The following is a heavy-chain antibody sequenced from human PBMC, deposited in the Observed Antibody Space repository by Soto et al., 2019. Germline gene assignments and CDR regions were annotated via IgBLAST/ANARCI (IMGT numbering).Heavy chain of an antibody. V-gene: IGHV1-69*01. CDR2: IIPIFGTA. D-gene: IGHD2-2*02. Sequence: QVQLVQSGAEVKKPGSSVKVSCKASGGTFSSYAISWVRQAPGQGLEWMGGIIPIFGTANYAQKFQGRVTITADESTSTAYMELSSLISEDTAVYYCAKGSGYCSSTSCYTVSWYFDLWGRGTLVTVSS. CDR1: GGTFSSYA. J-gene: IGHJ2*01. CDR3: AKGSGYCSSTSCYTVSWYFDL.